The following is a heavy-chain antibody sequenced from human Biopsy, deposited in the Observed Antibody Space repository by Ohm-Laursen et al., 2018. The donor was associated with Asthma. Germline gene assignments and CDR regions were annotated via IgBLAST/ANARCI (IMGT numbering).Heavy chain of an antibody. D-gene: IGHD6-13*01. J-gene: IGHJ6*02. CDR1: GFTVTTHY. CDR3: AGQPIAEPGTTFYYYYGMDV. CDR2: IYSGGST. V-gene: IGHV3-53*01. Sequence: SLRLSCAAIGFTVTTHYMSWVRQAPGKGLEWVSVIYSGGSTYYADSVKGRFTISRDSSKNTLFLQMDSLRAEDTAVYYCAGQPIAEPGTTFYYYYGMDVWGQGTTVTVSS.